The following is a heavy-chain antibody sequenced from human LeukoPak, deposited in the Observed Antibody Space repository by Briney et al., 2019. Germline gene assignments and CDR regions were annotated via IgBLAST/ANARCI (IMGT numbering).Heavy chain of an antibody. V-gene: IGHV4-38-2*01. D-gene: IGHD4-17*01. CDR3: ARCPYGDYGYYYYMDV. J-gene: IGHJ6*03. CDR2: IYHSGRT. CDR1: GFTFDDYG. Sequence: GSLRLSCAASGFTFDDYGMSWVRQAPGKGLEWIGSIYHSGRTFYNPSLKSRVTISVDTSKNQFSLKLSSVTAADTAVYYCARCPYGDYGYYYYMDVWGKGTTVTISS.